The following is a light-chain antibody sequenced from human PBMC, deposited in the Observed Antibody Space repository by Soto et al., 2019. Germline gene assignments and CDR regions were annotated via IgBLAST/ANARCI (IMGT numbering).Light chain of an antibody. Sequence: EIVLTQSPATLSLSPGERATLSCGASQSVSNSYLAWYQQKPGLAPRLLIYDASSRATGIPDRFSGSGSGTDFTLTISRLEPEDFAVYYGQQYGSSPYTFGQGTKLEIK. J-gene: IGKJ2*01. CDR1: QSVSNSY. CDR3: QQYGSSPYT. CDR2: DAS. V-gene: IGKV3D-20*01.